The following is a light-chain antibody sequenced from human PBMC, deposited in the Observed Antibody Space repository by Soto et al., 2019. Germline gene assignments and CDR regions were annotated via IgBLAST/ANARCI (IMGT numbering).Light chain of an antibody. Sequence: QSVLTQLPSVSGTPGQRVTISCSGSSSNIGSNTVNWYQQLPGAAPKLLIYSNNQRPSGVPDRFSGSKSGTSASLAISGLQSDDEADYYCAAWDDSLNGVVFGGGTKVTVL. CDR2: SNN. CDR1: SSNIGSNT. V-gene: IGLV1-44*01. J-gene: IGLJ2*01. CDR3: AAWDDSLNGVV.